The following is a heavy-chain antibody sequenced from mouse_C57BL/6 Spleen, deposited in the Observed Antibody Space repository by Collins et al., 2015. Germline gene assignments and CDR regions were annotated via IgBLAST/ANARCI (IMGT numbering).Heavy chain of an antibody. CDR1: GYTFTSYW. Sequence: QVQLQQPGAELVKPGASVKLSCKASGYTFTSYWMHWVKQRPGQGLEWIGMIHPNSGSTNYNEKFKGKATLTVDKSSSTAYMQLSSLTSEDSAVYYCAREDYDYDVEYWGQGTTLTVSS. V-gene: IGHV1-64*01. D-gene: IGHD2-4*01. J-gene: IGHJ2*01. CDR3: AREDYDYDVEY. CDR2: IHPNSGST.